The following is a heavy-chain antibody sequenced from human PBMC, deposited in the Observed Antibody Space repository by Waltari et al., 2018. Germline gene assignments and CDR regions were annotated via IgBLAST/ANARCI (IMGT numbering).Heavy chain of an antibody. Sequence: EVQLVESGGGLVQPGGSLRLPCAASESTFAYYWVTWVRQAPGKGLEWVANRKEDGSEKYYVDSVKGRFTISRDNAKNSLYLQMSSLRVEDTAVYYCATQSWSNFEYWGQGTLVTVSS. J-gene: IGHJ4*02. V-gene: IGHV3-7*01. CDR3: ATQSWSNFEY. CDR1: ESTFAYYW. D-gene: IGHD3-3*01. CDR2: RKEDGSEK.